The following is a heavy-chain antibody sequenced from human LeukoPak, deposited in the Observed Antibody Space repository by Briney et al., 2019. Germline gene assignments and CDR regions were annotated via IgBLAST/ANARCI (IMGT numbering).Heavy chain of an antibody. CDR1: GFTFSSYW. D-gene: IGHD3-22*01. J-gene: IGHJ6*03. V-gene: IGHV3-7*01. CDR3: ARGGAPMVVGPMHV. Sequence: GGSLRLSCGASGFTFSSYWMIGVRQAPGKGLEWVANIKQDGCEKYYVDSVKGRFTISRDNAKNSLYLQMNSLRAEDTAVYYCARGGAPMVVGPMHVWRKGTTVTVSS. CDR2: IKQDGCEK.